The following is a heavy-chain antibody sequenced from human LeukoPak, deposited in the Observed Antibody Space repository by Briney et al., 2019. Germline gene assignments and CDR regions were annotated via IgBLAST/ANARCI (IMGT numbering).Heavy chain of an antibody. Sequence: GGSLRLSCAASGFTFSSYSMNWVRQAPGKGLEWVANINEDGSMKTYVDSLKGRFTISRDNTKNSMYLQMNSLRAEDTAVYYCARLRPAATANYYYYYYMDVWGKGTTVTVSS. J-gene: IGHJ6*03. D-gene: IGHD2-2*01. CDR2: INEDGSMK. CDR1: GFTFSSYS. CDR3: ARLRPAATANYYYYYYMDV. V-gene: IGHV3-7*01.